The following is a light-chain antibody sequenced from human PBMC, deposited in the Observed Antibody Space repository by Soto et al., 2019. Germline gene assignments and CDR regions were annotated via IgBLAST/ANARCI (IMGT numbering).Light chain of an antibody. Sequence: DIQVTQSPSSLGDRVPITCRASQGIRNDLGWYPQKPGKAPKRLIYAASSLETGVPSRFSGSGSGTDFTLTISSLQPEDFATYFCQQSYTTPFTFGPGTKVDIK. CDR3: QQSYTTPFT. J-gene: IGKJ3*01. CDR2: AAS. CDR1: QGIRND. V-gene: IGKV1-39*01.